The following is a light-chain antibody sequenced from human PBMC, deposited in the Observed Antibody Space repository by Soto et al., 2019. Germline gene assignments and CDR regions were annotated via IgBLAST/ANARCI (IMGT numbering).Light chain of an antibody. J-gene: IGLJ2*01. CDR3: SSYAGSNNLVV. CDR1: SSDVGDYNY. V-gene: IGLV2-8*01. CDR2: EAS. Sequence: QSALTQPPSASGSPGQSVTISCTGTSSDVGDYNYVSWYQHHPGKAPKLMIYEASKRPSGVPDRFSGSKSGNTASLTVSGLQADDESDYYCSSYAGSNNLVVFAAGTKLTVL.